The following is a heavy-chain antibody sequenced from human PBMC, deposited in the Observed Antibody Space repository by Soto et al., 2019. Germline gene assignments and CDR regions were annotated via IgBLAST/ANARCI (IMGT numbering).Heavy chain of an antibody. J-gene: IGHJ4*02. CDR2: INHSGST. Sequence: SETLSLTCAVYGGSFSGYYWSWIRQPPGKGLEWIGEINHSGSTNYNPSLKSRVTISVDTSKNQFSLKLSSVTAADTAVYYCARVAGAERVPGMDYWGQGTLVTVSS. CDR1: GGSFSGYY. CDR3: ARVAGAERVPGMDY. D-gene: IGHD2-2*03. V-gene: IGHV4-34*01.